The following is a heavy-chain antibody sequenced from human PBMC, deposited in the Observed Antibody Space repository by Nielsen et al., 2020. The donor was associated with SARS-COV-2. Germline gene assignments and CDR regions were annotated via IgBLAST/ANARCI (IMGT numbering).Heavy chain of an antibody. D-gene: IGHD1-1*01. CDR2: IIPIFGTA. Sequence: WVRQAPGQGLEWMGGIIPIFGTANYAQKFQGRVTITADESTSTAYMELSSLRSEDTAVYYCATGGQTTEWVAGPYYYGMDVWGQGTTVTVSS. J-gene: IGHJ6*02. CDR3: ATGGQTTEWVAGPYYYGMDV. V-gene: IGHV1-69*01.